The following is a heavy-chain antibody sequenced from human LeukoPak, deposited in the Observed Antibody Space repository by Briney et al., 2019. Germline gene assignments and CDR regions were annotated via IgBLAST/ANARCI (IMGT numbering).Heavy chain of an antibody. CDR2: MNPNSGNT. J-gene: IGHJ6*03. V-gene: IGHV1-8*01. CDR1: GYAFTSYD. Sequence: ASVKVSCKASGYAFTSYDINWVRQATGQGLEWMGWMNPNSGNTGYAQKFQGRVTMTRNTSISTAYMELSSLRSEDTAVYYCARTLLRLVRGDINYMDVWGKGTTVTVSS. CDR3: ARTLLRLVRGDINYMDV. D-gene: IGHD3-10*01.